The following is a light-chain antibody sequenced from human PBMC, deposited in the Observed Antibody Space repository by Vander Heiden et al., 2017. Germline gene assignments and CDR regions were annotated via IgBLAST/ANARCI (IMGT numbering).Light chain of an antibody. J-gene: IGLJ1*01. Sequence: SALTQPASVSGSPEPSITISCPATSNVVGPSDYVSWYQHRPGKAPKIIMYQVTSRPSGVSNRFSGSKSGNTASLTISGLQTEDEADYYCAYFTVSRTYVFGTGTKVTVL. CDR1: SNVVGPSDY. V-gene: IGLV2-14*01. CDR3: AYFTVSRTYV. CDR2: QVT.